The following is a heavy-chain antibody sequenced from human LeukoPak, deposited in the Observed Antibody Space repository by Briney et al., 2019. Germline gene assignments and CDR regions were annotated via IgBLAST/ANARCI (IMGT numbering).Heavy chain of an antibody. CDR1: GGTFSSYT. CDR3: ATSAQQPGWGGNYFDY. D-gene: IGHD6-13*01. Sequence: SVKVSCKASGGTFSSYTISWVRQAPGQRLEWMGRIIPILGIANYAQKFQGRVTITADKSTSTAYMELSSLRSEDTAVYYCATSAQQPGWGGNYFDYWGQGTLVTVSS. V-gene: IGHV1-69*02. CDR2: IIPILGIA. J-gene: IGHJ4*02.